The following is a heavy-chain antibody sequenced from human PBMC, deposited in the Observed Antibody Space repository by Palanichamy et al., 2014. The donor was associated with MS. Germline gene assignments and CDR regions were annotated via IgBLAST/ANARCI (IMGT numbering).Heavy chain of an antibody. CDR3: ARMAERLLVLVRSNNRYYFDY. D-gene: IGHD3-3*01. Sequence: EVQLLESGGGLVQPGGSLRLSCAASGFTFSSYAMSWVRQAPGKGLEWVSSISDSGSNTYYADSVKGRFTVSSDSSTNTVYLQMNSLRAEDSALYYCARMAERLLVLVRSNNRYYFDYWGQGTLVTVSS. CDR1: GFTFSSYA. CDR2: ISDSGSNT. V-gene: IGHV3-23*01. J-gene: IGHJ4*02.